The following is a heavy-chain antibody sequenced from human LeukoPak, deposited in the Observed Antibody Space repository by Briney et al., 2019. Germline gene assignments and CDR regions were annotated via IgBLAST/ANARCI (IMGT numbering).Heavy chain of an antibody. J-gene: IGHJ4*02. Sequence: GGSLRLSCAASGFTFSSYAMHWVRQAPGKGLEWVAVISYDGSNKYYADSVKGRFTISRDNSKNTLYLQMNSLRAEDTAVYYCARDIGSSGAYWGQGILVTVSS. CDR1: GFTFSSYA. CDR3: ARDIGSSGAY. CDR2: ISYDGSNK. V-gene: IGHV3-30*07. D-gene: IGHD6-13*01.